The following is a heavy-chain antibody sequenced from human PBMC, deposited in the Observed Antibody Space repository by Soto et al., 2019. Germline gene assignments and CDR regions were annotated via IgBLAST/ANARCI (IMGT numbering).Heavy chain of an antibody. J-gene: IGHJ6*02. D-gene: IGHD3-22*01. CDR1: GGTFSSYA. CDR3: ARDQYYYDSSGYYPYYYYYGMDV. CDR2: IIPIFGTA. V-gene: IGHV1-69*13. Sequence: ASVKVSCKASGGTFSSYAISWVRQAPGQGLEWMGGIIPIFGTANYAQKFQGRVTITADESTSTAYMELSSLRSEDTAVYYCARDQYYYDSSGYYPYYYYYGMDVWGQGTTVTV.